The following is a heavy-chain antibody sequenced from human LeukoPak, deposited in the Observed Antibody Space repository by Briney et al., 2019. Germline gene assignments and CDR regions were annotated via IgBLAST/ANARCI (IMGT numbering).Heavy chain of an antibody. J-gene: IGHJ3*02. CDR1: GVSLSSYF. D-gene: IGHD3-9*01. V-gene: IGHV4-59*01. CDR2: IYYIGTI. CDR3: AGGAPWLSSSTWAFDI. Sequence: PSETLSLTCNVSGVSLSSYFWTWIRQPPGKGLEWIGFIYYIGTINYNPSLESRVTISVDTSDNQFSLRLSSVTAADTAVYYCAGGAPWLSSSTWAFDIWGQGTMVTVSS.